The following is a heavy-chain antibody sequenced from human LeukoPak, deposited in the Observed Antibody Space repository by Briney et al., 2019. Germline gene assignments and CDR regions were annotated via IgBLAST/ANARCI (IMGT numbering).Heavy chain of an antibody. Sequence: SETLSLTCTVSGGSISSSSYYWGWIRQPPGKGLEWIGSIYYSGSTYYNPSLKSRVTISVDTSKNQFSLKLSSVTAADTAVYYCARLLGYGDRSYFDYWGLGTVVTVSS. V-gene: IGHV4-39*01. D-gene: IGHD4-17*01. CDR2: IYYSGST. CDR1: GGSISSSSYY. CDR3: ARLLGYGDRSYFDY. J-gene: IGHJ4*02.